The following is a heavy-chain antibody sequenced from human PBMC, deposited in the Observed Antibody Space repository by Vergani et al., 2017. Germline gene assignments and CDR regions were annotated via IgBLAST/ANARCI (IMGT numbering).Heavy chain of an antibody. CDR3: ARDEIAASGTAGAYDV. Sequence: QVHLVQSGAEVKKPGSSVTVSCKASGGTFSSYAINWVRPAPGQGLEWMGGITPFFSTANYAQKFQGRVTITSDESTTTVYMELSSLRSEDTAMYYCARDEIAASGTAGAYDVWGQGTMVTVSS. CDR1: GGTFSSYA. D-gene: IGHD6-13*01. J-gene: IGHJ3*01. V-gene: IGHV1-69*01. CDR2: ITPFFSTA.